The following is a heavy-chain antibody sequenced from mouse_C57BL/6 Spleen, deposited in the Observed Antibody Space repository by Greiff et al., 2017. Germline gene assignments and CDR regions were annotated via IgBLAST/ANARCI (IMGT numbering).Heavy chain of an antibody. Sequence: QVQLKESGPGLVQPSQSLSISCTVSGFSLTSYGVHWVRQPPGKGLEWLGVIWSGGSTDYNAAFISRLSISKDNSKSQVFFKMNSLHADDTAIYYCAKWLRGYAMDYWGQGTSVTVSS. CDR2: IWSGGST. J-gene: IGHJ4*01. D-gene: IGHD1-2*01. V-gene: IGHV2-4*01. CDR1: GFSLTSYG. CDR3: AKWLRGYAMDY.